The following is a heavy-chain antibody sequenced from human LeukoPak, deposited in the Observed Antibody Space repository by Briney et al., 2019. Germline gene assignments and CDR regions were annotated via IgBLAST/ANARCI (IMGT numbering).Heavy chain of an antibody. CDR3: ARASRWLQFEVDY. V-gene: IGHV1-2*02. D-gene: IGHD5-24*01. J-gene: IGHJ4*02. CDR2: INPNSGGT. CDR1: GHTFTGYY. Sequence: ASVKVSCKASGHTFTGYYMHWVRQAPGQGLEWMGWINPNSGGTNYAQKFQGRVTMTRDTSISTAYMELSRLRSDNTAVYYCARASRWLQFEVDYWGQGTLVTVSS.